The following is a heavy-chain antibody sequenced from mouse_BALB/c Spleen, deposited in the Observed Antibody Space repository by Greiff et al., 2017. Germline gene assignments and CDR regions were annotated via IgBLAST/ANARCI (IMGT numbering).Heavy chain of an antibody. D-gene: IGHD2-4*01. V-gene: IGHV5-6*01. CDR1: GFTFSSYG. CDR2: ISSGGSYT. J-gene: IGHJ2*01. Sequence: EVKLVESGGDLVKPGGSLKLSCAASGFTFSSYGMSWVRQTPDKRLEWVATISSGGSYTYYPDSVKGRFTISRDNAKNTLYLQMSSLKSEDTAMYYCARHVGGYDYDENYYFDDWGQGTTLTVSS. CDR3: ARHVGGYDYDENYYFDD.